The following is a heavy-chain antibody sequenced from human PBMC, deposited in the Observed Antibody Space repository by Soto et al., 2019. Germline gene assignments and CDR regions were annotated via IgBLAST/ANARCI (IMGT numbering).Heavy chain of an antibody. V-gene: IGHV4-30-4*01. CDR1: GGSISSGDYY. Sequence: NPSETLSLTCTVSGGSISSGDYYWSWIRQPPGKGLEWIGYVFYTGSAYYYNPSLKSRVTISVDTSKNQFSLKLSSVTAADTAVYYCARDSVRFGPDFAYWGQGTLVALSS. J-gene: IGHJ4*02. D-gene: IGHD4-4*01. CDR3: ARDSVRFGPDFAY. CDR2: VFYTGSAY.